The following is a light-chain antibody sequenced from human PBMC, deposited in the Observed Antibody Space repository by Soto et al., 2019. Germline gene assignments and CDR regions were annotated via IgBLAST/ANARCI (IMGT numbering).Light chain of an antibody. J-gene: IGKJ2*01. Sequence: DIVMTQSPESLAVSLGERATINCKSSQSLLDTSNNKNSVAWYQQKPGQPPKLLIYWASARQSGVPDRFSGSGSGTDFILTISNLQAEDVAVYYCHQYFSALYTFGQGTKLKI. CDR1: QSLLDTSNNKNS. V-gene: IGKV4-1*01. CDR3: HQYFSALYT. CDR2: WAS.